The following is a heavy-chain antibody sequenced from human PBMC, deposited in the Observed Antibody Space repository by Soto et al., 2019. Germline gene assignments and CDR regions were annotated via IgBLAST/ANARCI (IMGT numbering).Heavy chain of an antibody. CDR2: ISDSGGTT. Sequence: EVQLLESGGALVQPGGSLRLSCAASGFTFSSYAMSWVRQAPGKGLEWVSTISDSGGTTYYADSVKGRFTISRDNSKNTLYLQMNSLRAEDTAVYYCAKYRATTRFDYWGQGTLVTVSS. J-gene: IGHJ4*02. D-gene: IGHD5-12*01. CDR1: GFTFSSYA. V-gene: IGHV3-23*01. CDR3: AKYRATTRFDY.